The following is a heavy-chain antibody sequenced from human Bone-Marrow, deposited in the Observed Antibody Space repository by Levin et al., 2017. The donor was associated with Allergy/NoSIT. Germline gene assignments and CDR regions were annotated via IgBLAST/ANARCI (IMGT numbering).Heavy chain of an antibody. CDR2: IYWDDVK. CDR3: AHMPDTPGYFYY. V-gene: IGHV2-5*02. J-gene: IGHJ4*02. D-gene: IGHD3-9*01. CDR1: GFSLSTGGVS. Sequence: TLSLTCTFSGFSLSTGGVSVGWIRHPPGKALEWLAHIYWDDVKRNSPSLKSRLTITKDTSNNQVVLKMTNMAPVDTATYFCAHMPDTPGYFYYWGQGILVNGSS.